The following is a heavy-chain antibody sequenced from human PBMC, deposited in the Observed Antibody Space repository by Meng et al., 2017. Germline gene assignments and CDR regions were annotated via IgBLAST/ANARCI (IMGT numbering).Heavy chain of an antibody. CDR1: GYTFTSYD. D-gene: IGHD6-19*01. J-gene: IGHJ5*02. CDR3: ARGLAVAGTVFWFDP. Sequence: QGQLVQSVAAVKKPWASVKVSCKASGYTFTSYDINWVRQATGQGLEWMGWMNPNSGNTGYAQKFQGRVTITRNTSISTAYMELSSLRSEDTAVYYCARGLAVAGTVFWFDPWGQGTLVTVSS. CDR2: MNPNSGNT. V-gene: IGHV1-8*03.